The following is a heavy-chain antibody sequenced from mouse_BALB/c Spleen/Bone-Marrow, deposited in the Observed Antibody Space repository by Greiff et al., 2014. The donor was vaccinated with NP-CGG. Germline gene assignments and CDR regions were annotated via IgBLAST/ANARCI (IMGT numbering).Heavy chain of an antibody. J-gene: IGHJ3*01. CDR1: GFNIKDTY. Sequence: VQLQQSGAELVKPGASVKLSCTASGFNIKDTYMHWVKQRPEQGLEWIGRIDPANGNTKYDPKFQGKATITADTSSNTAYLQLISLTSSDPAVFYCSSYYDVCISFAYWGQGTMVTVSS. D-gene: IGHD2-4*01. V-gene: IGHV14-3*02. CDR3: SSYYDVCISFAY. CDR2: IDPANGNT.